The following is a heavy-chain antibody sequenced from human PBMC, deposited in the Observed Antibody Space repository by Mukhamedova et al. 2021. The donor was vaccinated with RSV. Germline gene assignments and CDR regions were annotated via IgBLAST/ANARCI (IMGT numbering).Heavy chain of an antibody. CDR2: ISYDGRNK. Sequence: MGWVRQAPGKGLEWVAVISYDGRNKYYADSVKGRFTIPRDNSKNTLYLQMNSLRAEDTAVYYCSRGNMTTVTNPAYWYFDLWGRGTL. V-gene: IGHV3-30*19. J-gene: IGHJ2*01. D-gene: IGHD4-17*01. CDR3: SRGNMTTVTNPAYWYFDL.